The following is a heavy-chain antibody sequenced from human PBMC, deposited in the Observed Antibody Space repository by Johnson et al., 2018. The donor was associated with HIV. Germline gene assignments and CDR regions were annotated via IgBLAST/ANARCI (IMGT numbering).Heavy chain of an antibody. Sequence: VQLVETGGVVVQPGGSLRLSCAASGFTFDDYTMHWVRQAPGKGLEWVSGITNSGASTYYSDSVKGRFTISRDNSKNTLYLQMNSLRPQDTALYYCAKDSSVLLCFDIWGQGTMVTVSS. CDR2: ITNSGAST. CDR3: AKDSSVLLCFDI. CDR1: GFTFDDYT. J-gene: IGHJ3*02. V-gene: IGHV3-23*04. D-gene: IGHD3-10*01.